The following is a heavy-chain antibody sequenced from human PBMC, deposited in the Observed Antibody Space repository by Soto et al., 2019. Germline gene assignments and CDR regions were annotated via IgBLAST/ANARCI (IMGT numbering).Heavy chain of an antibody. J-gene: IGHJ4*02. CDR2: IVPVFGIA. V-gene: IGHV1-69*17. CDR3: TKDKKSRAQEWALDY. D-gene: IGHD2-15*01. CDR1: GGSFNSFP. Sequence: QVRLVQSGTEVKKPGSSVKVSCKVSGGSFNSFPISWVRQAPGQGPQWMGGIVPVFGIANYAKELLGRVTITADRSKTTSYMALSRLRSDDTAVYYCTKDKKSRAQEWALDYWGQGTLVMVSS.